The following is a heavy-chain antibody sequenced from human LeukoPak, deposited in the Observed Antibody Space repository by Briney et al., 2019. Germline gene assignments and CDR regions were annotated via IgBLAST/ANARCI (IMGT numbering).Heavy chain of an antibody. V-gene: IGHV3-7*01. CDR3: ARIRGDGSTFEY. CDR1: GFTSSSYW. J-gene: IGHJ4*02. Sequence: GGSLRLSCAASGFTSSSYWMSWVRQAPGKGLEWVANIQQGGSAKYYMDSVKGRFTISRDDAKSSLYLQMNSLRAEDTAVYFCARIRGDGSTFEYWGQGTLVTASS. D-gene: IGHD5-24*01. CDR2: IQQGGSAK.